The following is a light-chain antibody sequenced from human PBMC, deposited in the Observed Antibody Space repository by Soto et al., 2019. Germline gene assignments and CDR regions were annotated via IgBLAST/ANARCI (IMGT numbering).Light chain of an antibody. J-gene: IGKJ4*01. CDR2: AAT. Sequence: DIQLTQSPSLLSASVGDRVTITCRASQGISSYLAWYQQKQGKAPRLLVYAATTLQSGVPSRFSPSASGAELTITISSLQPEDFATYYCQQLNTFPLTFGGGTKVDIK. CDR3: QQLNTFPLT. CDR1: QGISSY. V-gene: IGKV1-9*01.